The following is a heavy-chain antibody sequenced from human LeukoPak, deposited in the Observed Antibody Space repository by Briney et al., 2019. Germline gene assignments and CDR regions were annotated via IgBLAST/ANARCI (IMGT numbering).Heavy chain of an antibody. V-gene: IGHV4-4*07. D-gene: IGHD5-18*01. J-gene: IGHJ5*02. CDR1: GGSISSYY. CDR3: ARGLILAGQLWWGNWFDP. Sequence: SETLSLTCTVSGGSISSYYWSRIRQFAGKGLEWIGRIYTSGSTNYNPSLKSRVTMSVDTSKNQFSLKLSSVTAADTAVYYCARGLILAGQLWWGNWFDPWGQGTLVTVSS. CDR2: IYTSGST.